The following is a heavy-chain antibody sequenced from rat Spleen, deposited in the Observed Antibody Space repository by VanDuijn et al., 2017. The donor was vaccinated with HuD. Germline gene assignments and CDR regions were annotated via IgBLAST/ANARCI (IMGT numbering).Heavy chain of an antibody. CDR1: GFTFSDYG. J-gene: IGHJ4*01. CDR3: ARHNSGYGVMDA. Sequence: EVQLVESGGGLVQPGRSLKLSCAASGFTFSDYGVAWVRQAPTKGLEWVATISYGDSSGHSSTYYRDSVKGRFTNSRDNAKSTLYLQMDSLRSEDTATYYCARHNSGYGVMDAWGQGASVTVSS. V-gene: IGHV5-29*01. D-gene: IGHD4-3*01. CDR2: ISYGDSSGHSST.